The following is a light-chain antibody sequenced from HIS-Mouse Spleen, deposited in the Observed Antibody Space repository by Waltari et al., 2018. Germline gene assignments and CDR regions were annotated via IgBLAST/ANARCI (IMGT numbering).Light chain of an antibody. CDR2: RKN. CDR3: AAWDDSLSGPV. V-gene: IGLV1-47*01. Sequence: QSVLTQPPSASGTPGQRVTISCSGSSSNIVSNYVSWYQQLPGTAPKLLIYRKNQRPSGVPDRFSGSKSGTSASLAISGLRSEDEADYYCAAWDDSLSGPVFGGGTKLTVL. J-gene: IGLJ3*02. CDR1: SSNIVSNY.